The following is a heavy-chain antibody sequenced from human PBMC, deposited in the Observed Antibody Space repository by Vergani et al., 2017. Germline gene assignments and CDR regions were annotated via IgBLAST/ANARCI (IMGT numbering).Heavy chain of an antibody. CDR1: GYTFTSYD. CDR3: ARQVGDSSSWYGVYYYYGMDV. D-gene: IGHD6-13*01. J-gene: IGHJ6*02. Sequence: QVQLVQSGAEVKKPGASVKVSCKASGYTFTSYDINWVRQAPGQGLEWMGWISAYNGNTNYAQKLQGRVTMTTDTSTSTAYMELRSLRSDDTAVYYCARQVGDSSSWYGVYYYYGMDVWGQGTTVTVSS. CDR2: ISAYNGNT. V-gene: IGHV1-18*01.